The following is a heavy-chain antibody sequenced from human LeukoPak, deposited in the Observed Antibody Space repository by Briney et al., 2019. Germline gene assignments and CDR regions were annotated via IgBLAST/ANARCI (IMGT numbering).Heavy chain of an antibody. V-gene: IGHV3-23*01. J-gene: IGHJ6*02. CDR3: AKDHYLYDSSGYSPGGMDV. CDR1: GFTFSSYA. D-gene: IGHD3-22*01. CDR2: ISGSGGST. Sequence: GGSLRLSCAASGFTFSSYAMSWVRQAPGKGLEWVSAISGSGGSTYYADSVKGRFTISRDNSKNTVDLQMNSLRTEDTAVYYCAKDHYLYDSSGYSPGGMDVWGQGTTVTVSS.